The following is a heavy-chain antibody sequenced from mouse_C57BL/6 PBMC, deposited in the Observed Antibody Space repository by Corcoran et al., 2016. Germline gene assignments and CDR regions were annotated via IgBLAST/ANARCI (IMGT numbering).Heavy chain of an antibody. D-gene: IGHD4-1*01. CDR2: INPNNGGT. V-gene: IGHV1-26*01. J-gene: IGHJ2*01. CDR1: GYTFTSYG. Sequence: VQLQQSGAELARPGASVKLSCKASGYTFTSYGISWVKQSHGKSLEWTGDINPNNGGTSYNQKFKGKATLTVDKSSSTAYMELRSLTSEDSAVYYCARRELARFDYWGQGTTLTVSS. CDR3: ARRELARFDY.